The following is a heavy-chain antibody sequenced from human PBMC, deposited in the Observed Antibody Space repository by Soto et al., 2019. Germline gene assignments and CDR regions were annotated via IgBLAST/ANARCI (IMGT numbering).Heavy chain of an antibody. CDR3: ARDYSYGIFGY. D-gene: IGHD5-18*01. Sequence: ASVKVSCKASGYTFTSYAMHWVRQAPGQRLEWMGWINAGNGNTKSAQKFQGRVTMTRDTSTSIAYMELRSLRSDDTAVYYCARDYSYGIFGYWGQGTLVTVSS. J-gene: IGHJ4*02. CDR1: GYTFTSYA. V-gene: IGHV1-3*01. CDR2: INAGNGNT.